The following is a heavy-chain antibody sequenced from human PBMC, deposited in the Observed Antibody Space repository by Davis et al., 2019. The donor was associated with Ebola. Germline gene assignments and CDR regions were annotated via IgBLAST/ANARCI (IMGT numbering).Heavy chain of an antibody. D-gene: IGHD3-22*01. Sequence: GESLKISCAASGFTFSSYAMSWVRQAPGKGLEWVSAISGSGGSTYYADSVKGRFTISRDNSKNTLYLQMNSLRAEDTAVYYCAKAGGSYYYDSSGSLRLGDFDYWGQGTLVTVSS. CDR1: GFTFSSYA. J-gene: IGHJ4*02. V-gene: IGHV3-23*01. CDR2: ISGSGGST. CDR3: AKAGGSYYYDSSGSLRLGDFDY.